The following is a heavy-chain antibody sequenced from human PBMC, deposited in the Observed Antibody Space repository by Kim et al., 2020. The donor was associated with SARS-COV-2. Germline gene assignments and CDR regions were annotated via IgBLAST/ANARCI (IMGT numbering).Heavy chain of an antibody. CDR1: GGSISSGGYY. Sequence: SETLSLTCTVSGGSISSGGYYWSWIRQHPGKGLEWIGYIYYSGSTYYNPSLKSRVTISVDTSKNQFSLKLSSVTAADTAVYYCARGGGIVPAATWFDPWGQGTLVTVSS. V-gene: IGHV4-31*03. J-gene: IGHJ5*02. CDR2: IYYSGST. CDR3: ARGGGIVPAATWFDP. D-gene: IGHD2-2*01.